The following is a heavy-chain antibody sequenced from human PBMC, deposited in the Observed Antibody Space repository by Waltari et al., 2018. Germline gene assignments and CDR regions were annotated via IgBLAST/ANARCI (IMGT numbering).Heavy chain of an antibody. CDR3: ARSRFLETRYGMDV. Sequence: LVESGGGLVQPGGSLRLSCAASRFTFSSYEMAWVGQAQGKGPEWISYTITTSKTIYYADSVKGRFTISRDNAKDLLYLQRNSLRAEDTAVYYCARSRFLETRYGMDVWGPGTTVTVS. CDR2: TITTSKTI. J-gene: IGHJ6*02. D-gene: IGHD3-3*01. V-gene: IGHV3-48*03. CDR1: RFTFSSYE.